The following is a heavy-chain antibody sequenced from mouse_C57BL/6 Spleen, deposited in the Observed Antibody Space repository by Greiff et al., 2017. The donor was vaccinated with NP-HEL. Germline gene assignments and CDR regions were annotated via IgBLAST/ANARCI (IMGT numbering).Heavy chain of an antibody. Sequence: VQLQQSGAELVKPGASVKMSCKASGYTFTSYWINWVKQRPGQGLEWIGDIYPGSGSTNYNEKFKSKATLTVDTSSSTAYMQLSSLTSEDSAVYYCARRSDYDDFDYWGQGTTLTVSS. J-gene: IGHJ2*01. V-gene: IGHV1-55*01. CDR2: IYPGSGST. D-gene: IGHD2-4*01. CDR3: ARRSDYDDFDY. CDR1: GYTFTSYW.